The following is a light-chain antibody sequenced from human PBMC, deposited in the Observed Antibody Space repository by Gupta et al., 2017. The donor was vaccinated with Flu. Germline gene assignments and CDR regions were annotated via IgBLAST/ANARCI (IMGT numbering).Light chain of an antibody. Sequence: DIQMTQSPSSLSASVGDRVTITCQASQVISNYLIWYQQKPGKAPKLLIYDGSNLDIGVPSRFSGSGSGTDFTFTIRSLQPEDIATYYCQQYNYLPQSFGPGTKVEIK. J-gene: IGKJ2*03. V-gene: IGKV1-33*01. CDR3: QQYNYLPQS. CDR2: DGS. CDR1: QVISNY.